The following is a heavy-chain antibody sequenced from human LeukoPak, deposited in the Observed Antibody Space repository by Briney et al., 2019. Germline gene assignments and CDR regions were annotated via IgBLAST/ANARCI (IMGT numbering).Heavy chain of an antibody. V-gene: IGHV4-30-4*08. CDR1: SGSISSGDYY. CDR2: IYYSGST. Sequence: SETLSLTCTVSSGSISSGDYYWSWIRQPPGKGLEWIGYIYYSGSTYYNPSLKSRVTISVDTSKNQFSLNLRSVTSADTAVSYCARVGKYCGGDCYSVKYWGQGTLVTVSS. CDR3: ARVGKYCGGDCYSVKY. J-gene: IGHJ4*02. D-gene: IGHD2-21*01.